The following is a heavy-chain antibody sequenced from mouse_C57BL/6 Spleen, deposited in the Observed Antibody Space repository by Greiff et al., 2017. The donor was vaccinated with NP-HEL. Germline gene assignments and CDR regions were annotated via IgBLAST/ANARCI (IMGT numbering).Heavy chain of an antibody. CDR1: GFTFSDYG. J-gene: IGHJ4*01. V-gene: IGHV5-15*01. CDR3: ARLDDYAMDY. CDR2: ISNLAYSI. Sequence: DVKLVESGGGLVQPGGSLKLSCAASGFTFSDYGMAWVRQAPRKGPEWVAFISNLAYSIYYADTVTGRFTISSENAKNTLYLEMSSLRSEDTAMYYCARLDDYAMDYWGQGTSVTVSS.